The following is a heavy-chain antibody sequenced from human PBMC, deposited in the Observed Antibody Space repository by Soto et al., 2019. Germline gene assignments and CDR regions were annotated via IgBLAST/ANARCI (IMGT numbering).Heavy chain of an antibody. J-gene: IGHJ3*02. Sequence: QVHLVESGGGVVQPGRSLRLSCAASGFTFSSYGMHWVRQAPGRGLEWVAVISYDGNDQYYSDSVKGRFTISRDNSKSTLDLQMNSLRAEDTAVYFCANLPAAVGTTDAFDIWGQGTMVTVSS. CDR2: ISYDGNDQ. D-gene: IGHD1-26*01. CDR3: ANLPAAVGTTDAFDI. CDR1: GFTFSSYG. V-gene: IGHV3-30*18.